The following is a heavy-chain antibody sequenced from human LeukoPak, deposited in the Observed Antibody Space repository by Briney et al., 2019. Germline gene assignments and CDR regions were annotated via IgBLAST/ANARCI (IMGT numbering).Heavy chain of an antibody. J-gene: IGHJ4*02. V-gene: IGHV3-21*01. Sequence: GGSLRLSCAASGFTFSSYEMNWVRQAPGKGLQWVSSISRTNTYIYYADSVRGRFTISRDNAKNSLYLQMNSLRAEDTAVYYCARDPDYYGSGTYYNHYFDYWGQGTLVTVSS. CDR1: GFTFSSYE. D-gene: IGHD3-10*01. CDR3: ARDPDYYGSGTYYNHYFDY. CDR2: ISRTNTYI.